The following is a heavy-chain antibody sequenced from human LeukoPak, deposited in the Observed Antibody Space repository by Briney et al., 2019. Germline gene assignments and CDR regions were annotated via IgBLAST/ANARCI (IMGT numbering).Heavy chain of an antibody. D-gene: IGHD2-15*01. Sequence: SETLSLTCTVSGGSIRNYYWSWIRQPPGKELEWIGYIYYSGSTNYNPSLKSRVTISVDTSKNQFSLKLSSVTAADTAVYYCARHGFRSQGYPLQYWGQGTLVTVSS. CDR3: ARHGFRSQGYPLQY. CDR1: GGSIRNYY. J-gene: IGHJ4*02. CDR2: IYYSGST. V-gene: IGHV4-59*08.